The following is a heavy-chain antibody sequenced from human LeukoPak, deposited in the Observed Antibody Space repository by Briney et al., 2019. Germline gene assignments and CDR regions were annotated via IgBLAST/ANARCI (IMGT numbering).Heavy chain of an antibody. Sequence: GGSLRLSCVASGFTFSSYWMSWVRQAPGKELEWVANIKQDGSEKYYVDSVKGQFTISRDNAKKSLYPQINSLRAEDTAVYYCATKSGNYYNYWGQGTLVTVSS. CDR3: ATKSGNYYNY. D-gene: IGHD1-26*01. J-gene: IGHJ4*02. CDR1: GFTFSSYW. CDR2: IKQDGSEK. V-gene: IGHV3-7*03.